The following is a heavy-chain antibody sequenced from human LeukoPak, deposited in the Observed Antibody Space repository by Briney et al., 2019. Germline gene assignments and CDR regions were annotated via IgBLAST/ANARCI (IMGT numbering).Heavy chain of an antibody. CDR1: GGSISSYY. J-gene: IGHJ4*02. V-gene: IGHV4-59*08. D-gene: IGHD4-17*01. Sequence: SETLSLTCTVSGGSISSYYWSWIRQPPGEGLEWIGYIYYSGSTNYNPSLKSRVTISVDTSKNQFSLKLSSVTAADTAVYYCARLHGDFTFDYWGQGTLVTVSS. CDR3: ARLHGDFTFDY. CDR2: IYYSGST.